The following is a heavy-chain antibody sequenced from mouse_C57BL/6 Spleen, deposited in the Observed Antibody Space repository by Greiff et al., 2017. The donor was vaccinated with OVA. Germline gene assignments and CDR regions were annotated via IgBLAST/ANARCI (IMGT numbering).Heavy chain of an antibody. CDR2: IDPSDSDT. V-gene: IGHV1-52*01. J-gene: IGHJ3*01. D-gene: IGHD2-4*01. CDR3: ARGAFYDYDVGPAWFAY. Sequence: QVQLQQPGAELVRPGSSVKLSCKASGYTFTSYWMHWVKQRPIQGLEWIGNIDPSDSDTHYNQKFKDKATLTVDKSSSTAYMQLSSLTSEDSAVYYCARGAFYDYDVGPAWFAYWGKGTLVTVSA. CDR1: GYTFTSYW.